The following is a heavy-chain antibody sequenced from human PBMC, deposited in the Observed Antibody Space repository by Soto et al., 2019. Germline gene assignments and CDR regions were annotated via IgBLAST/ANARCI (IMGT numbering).Heavy chain of an antibody. V-gene: IGHV3-74*01. CDR1: GFTFSSYW. D-gene: IGHD3-10*01. Sequence: GGSLRLSCAASGFTFSSYWMHWVRQAPGKGLVWVSRINSDGSSTSYADSVKGRFTISRDNAKNTVYLQMNSLRAEDTAVYYCARVYGSGSYPFDYWGQGTLVTVSS. J-gene: IGHJ4*02. CDR3: ARVYGSGSYPFDY. CDR2: INSDGSST.